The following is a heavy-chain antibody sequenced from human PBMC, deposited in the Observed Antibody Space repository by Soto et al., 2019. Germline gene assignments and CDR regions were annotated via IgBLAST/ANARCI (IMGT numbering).Heavy chain of an antibody. D-gene: IGHD4-17*01. Sequence: GESLKISCQGSGYSFANYWIAWVRQMPGKGLEWMGIIYPGDSATRYSPSFQGQVTISADKSINTAYLQWSSLKASDTAMYYCARHLDGEYWRGFDYWCQGTLLTVSS. J-gene: IGHJ4*02. CDR1: GYSFANYW. CDR3: ARHLDGEYWRGFDY. CDR2: IYPGDSAT. V-gene: IGHV5-51*01.